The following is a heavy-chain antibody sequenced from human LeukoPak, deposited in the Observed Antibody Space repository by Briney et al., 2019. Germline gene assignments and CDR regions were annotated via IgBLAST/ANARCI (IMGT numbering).Heavy chain of an antibody. CDR2: IYYSGST. Sequence: SQTLSLTCTVSGGSISSGGYYWSWIRQHPGKGLEWIWYIYYSGSTYYNPSLKSRVTISVDTSKNQFSLKLSSVTAADTAVHYCARDRPDYGGNSLGWFDPWGQGTLVTVSS. CDR3: ARDRPDYGGNSLGWFDP. D-gene: IGHD4-23*01. J-gene: IGHJ5*02. V-gene: IGHV4-31*03. CDR1: GGSISSGGYY.